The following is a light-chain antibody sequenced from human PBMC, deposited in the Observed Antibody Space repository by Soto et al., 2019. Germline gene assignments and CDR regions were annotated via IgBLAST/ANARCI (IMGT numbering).Light chain of an antibody. CDR3: QQYNNWPPLT. V-gene: IGKV3-15*01. Sequence: EVVMTQSPATLSVSPGERATLSCSASQFVSTNLAWYQQKPGQAPRLLIYSASTRATGIPARFSGSGSGTEFTLTISSLQSEDFAVYYCQQYNNWPPLTFGGGTKVEIK. CDR2: SAS. CDR1: QFVSTN. J-gene: IGKJ4*01.